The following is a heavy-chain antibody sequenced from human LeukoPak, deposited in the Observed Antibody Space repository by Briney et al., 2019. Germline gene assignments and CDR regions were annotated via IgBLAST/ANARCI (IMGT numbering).Heavy chain of an antibody. CDR2: ISSNGGSR. CDR1: GFTFSSYA. V-gene: IGHV3-64D*06. D-gene: IGHD3-10*01. J-gene: IGHJ4*02. CDR3: VKPTPARHYGSGSYLDY. Sequence: GGSLRLSCAASGFTFSSYAMHWVRQAPGKGLEYVSAISSNGGSRYYTDSVKDRFTISRDNSKNTLYLQMSSLRAEDTGVYYCVKPTPARHYGSGSYLDYWGQGTLVTVSS.